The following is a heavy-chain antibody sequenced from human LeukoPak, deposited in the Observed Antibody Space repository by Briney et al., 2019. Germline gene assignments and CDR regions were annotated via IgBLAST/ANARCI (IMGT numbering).Heavy chain of an antibody. CDR2: TKSKTDGGTT. V-gene: IGHV3-15*01. CDR3: ATGDAYSGFDL. J-gene: IGHJ5*02. Sequence: GGSLRLSCAASGFTFRNAWMSWVRQAPGKGLEWVGRTKSKTDGGTTDYAAPVKGRFTISRDDSKNTLYLQMNSLKTEDTAVYYCATGDAYSGFDLWGQGTLVTVSS. CDR1: GFTFRNAW. D-gene: IGHD5-12*01.